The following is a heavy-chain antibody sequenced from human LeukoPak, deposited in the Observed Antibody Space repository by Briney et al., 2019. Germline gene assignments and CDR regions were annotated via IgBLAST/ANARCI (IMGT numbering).Heavy chain of an antibody. Sequence: SETLSLTCTVSGGTISSYYWNWIRQPPGKGLEWIGYIHYSGSTNYNPSLKSRVTISVGTSKNQFSLRLSSVTAADTAVYHCARVPQWLVRYFDYWGQGTLVTVSS. V-gene: IGHV4-59*12. CDR1: GGTISSYY. CDR2: IHYSGST. D-gene: IGHD6-19*01. CDR3: ARVPQWLVRYFDY. J-gene: IGHJ4*02.